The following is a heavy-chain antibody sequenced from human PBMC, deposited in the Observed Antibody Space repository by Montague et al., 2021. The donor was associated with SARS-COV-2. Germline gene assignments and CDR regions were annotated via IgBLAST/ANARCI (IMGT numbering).Heavy chain of an antibody. D-gene: IGHD6-13*01. CDR3: ARIREQLVRRWFDP. V-gene: IGHV4-39*07. CDR2: VDYSGNT. J-gene: IGHJ5*02. Sequence: SETLSLTCTVTGGPISGSSDYWGWIRKSPGKGLEWIASVDYSGNTYYSPSLKSRLTISVDTSKNQFSLKLNSVTAADTAVYYCARIREQLVRRWFDPWGQGTLVTVSS. CDR1: GGPISGSSDY.